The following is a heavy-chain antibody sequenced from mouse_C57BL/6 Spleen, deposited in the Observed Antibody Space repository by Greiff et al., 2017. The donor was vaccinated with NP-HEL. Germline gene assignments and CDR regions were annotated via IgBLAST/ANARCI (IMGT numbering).Heavy chain of an antibody. V-gene: IGHV1-64*01. CDR2: IHPNSGST. D-gene: IGHD2-1*01. J-gene: IGHJ4*01. CDR3: ARDGNYGEGMDY. Sequence: VQLQQPGAELVKPGASVKLSCKASGYTFTSYWMHWVKQRPGQGLEWIGMIHPNSGSTNYNEKFKSKATLTVDKSSSTAYMQLSSLTSEDSAVYYCARDGNYGEGMDYWGQGTSVTVSS. CDR1: GYTFTSYW.